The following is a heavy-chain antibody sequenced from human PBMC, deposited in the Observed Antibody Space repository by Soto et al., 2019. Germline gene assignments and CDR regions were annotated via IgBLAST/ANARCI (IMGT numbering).Heavy chain of an antibody. D-gene: IGHD2-2*01. J-gene: IGHJ5*02. CDR1: GFTFSSHC. CDR3: TRVHMLAVPAASPWFDP. V-gene: IGHV3-7*04. CDR2: IKTDGSEK. Sequence: LRLSCAASGFTFSSHCMSWFRRAAGKGLEWVANIKTDGSEKYYADSVKGRFTVSRDNTQNSVFLQMNSLRAEDTAVYYCTRVHMLAVPAASPWFDPWGQGTRVTVSS.